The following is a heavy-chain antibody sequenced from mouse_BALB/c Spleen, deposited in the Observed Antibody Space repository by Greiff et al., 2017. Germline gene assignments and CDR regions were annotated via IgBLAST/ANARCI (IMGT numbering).Heavy chain of an antibody. CDR2: ISYSGST. Sequence: ESGPGLVKPSQSLSLTCTVTGYSITSDYAWNWIRQFPGNKLEWMGYISYSGSTSYNPSLKSRISITRDTSKNQFFLQLNSVTTEDTATYYCARSGQLGFYWGQGTLVTVSA. V-gene: IGHV3-2*02. D-gene: IGHD3-2*01. CDR3: ARSGQLGFY. J-gene: IGHJ3*01. CDR1: GYSITSDYA.